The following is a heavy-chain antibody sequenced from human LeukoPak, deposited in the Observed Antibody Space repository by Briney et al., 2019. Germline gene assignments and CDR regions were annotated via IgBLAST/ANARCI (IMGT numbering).Heavy chain of an antibody. CDR2: IFWNDHK. Sequence: SDPTLVKPTQTLTLTCTFSGFSLSTSAVGVGWIRQPPGKALEWVAHIFWNDHKDYSPSLQSRLTITKDTSKNQVVLTMTNVDPVDTATYYCARRLIIGYTTTSTHWFDPWGQGTLVTVSS. J-gene: IGHJ5*02. CDR1: GFSLSTSAVG. D-gene: IGHD2-2*02. CDR3: ARRLIIGYTTTSTHWFDP. V-gene: IGHV2-5*01.